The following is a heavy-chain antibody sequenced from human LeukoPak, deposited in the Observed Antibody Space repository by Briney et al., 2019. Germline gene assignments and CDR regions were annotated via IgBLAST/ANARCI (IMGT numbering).Heavy chain of an antibody. Sequence: SETLSLTCTVSGGSISSSSYYWGWIRQPPGKGLEWIGSIYYSGSTYYNPSLKSRVTISVDTSKNQFSLKLSSVTAADTAVYYCARNDDAFDIWGQGTMVTVSS. CDR1: GGSISSSSYY. CDR2: IYYSGST. CDR3: ARNDDAFDI. V-gene: IGHV4-39*01. J-gene: IGHJ3*02.